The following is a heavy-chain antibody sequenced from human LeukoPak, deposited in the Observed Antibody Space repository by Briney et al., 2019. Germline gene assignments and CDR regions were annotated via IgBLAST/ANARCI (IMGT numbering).Heavy chain of an antibody. J-gene: IGHJ4*02. V-gene: IGHV3-23*01. CDR2: ISGSGGKT. CDR1: GFTFSSYA. Sequence: GGSLRLSCAASGFTFSSYAMSWVRQAPGKGLEWVSAISGSGGKTYYADSVKGRFTISRDNAKNSLYLQMNSLRAEDTAVYYCACLQDIVVVVAARVSDYWGQGTLVTVSS. CDR3: ACLQDIVVVVAARVSDY. D-gene: IGHD2-15*01.